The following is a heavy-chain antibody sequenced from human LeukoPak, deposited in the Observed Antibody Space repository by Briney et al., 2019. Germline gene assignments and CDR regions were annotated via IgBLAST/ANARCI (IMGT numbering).Heavy chain of an antibody. CDR3: ARALIDPYCYDSSVPDAFDI. Sequence: ASVKVSCKASGYTFTSYYMHWVRQAPGQGLEWMGIINPSGGSTSYAQKFQGRVTMTRDMSTSTVYMELSSLRSEDTAVYYCARALIDPYCYDSSVPDAFDIWGQGTMVTVSS. V-gene: IGHV1-46*01. CDR1: GYTFTSYY. D-gene: IGHD3-22*01. CDR2: INPSGGST. J-gene: IGHJ3*02.